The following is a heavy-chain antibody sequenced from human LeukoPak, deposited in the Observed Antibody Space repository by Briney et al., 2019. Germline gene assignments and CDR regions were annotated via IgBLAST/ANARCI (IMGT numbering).Heavy chain of an antibody. D-gene: IGHD3-10*01. J-gene: IGHJ6*04. CDR1: GFTFSSYG. CDR2: ISYDGSNK. CDR3: AKAYYGSGSYYYYYYGMDV. V-gene: IGHV3-30*18. Sequence: PGRSLGLSCAASGFTFSSYGMHWVRQAPGKGLEWVAVISYDGSNKYYADSVKGRFTISRDNSKNTLYLQMNSLRAEDTAVYYCAKAYYGSGSYYYYYYGMDVWGKGTTVTVSS.